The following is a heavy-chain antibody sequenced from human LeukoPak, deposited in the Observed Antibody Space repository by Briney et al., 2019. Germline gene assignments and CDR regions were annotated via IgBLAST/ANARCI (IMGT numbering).Heavy chain of an antibody. D-gene: IGHD3/OR15-3a*01. V-gene: IGHV4-59*01. CDR3: ARDLGTGGYPNWFDP. J-gene: IGHJ5*02. CDR1: GGSIRGYY. Sequence: SETLSLTCNVSGGSIRGYYWSWIRQPPGKGLEWIGYIYSSGSTHYNPSLKSRVTMSVDTSKNQFSLKLSSVTAADTAVYYCARDLGTGGYPNWFDPWGQGTLVTVSS. CDR2: IYSSGST.